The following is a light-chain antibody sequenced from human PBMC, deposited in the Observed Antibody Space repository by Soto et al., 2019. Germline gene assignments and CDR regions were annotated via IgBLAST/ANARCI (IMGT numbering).Light chain of an antibody. J-gene: IGKJ1*01. CDR2: ATS. Sequence: DIQMTQSPSSLSASVGDRVTITCRASQTLNHYLNWYQQKPGTAPNLLIYATSNLQSGVPSRFSGSRSGTEFTLTISSLQPDDFATYYCQQTDRSPWTFGPGNRVEV. CDR3: QQTDRSPWT. V-gene: IGKV1-39*01. CDR1: QTLNHY.